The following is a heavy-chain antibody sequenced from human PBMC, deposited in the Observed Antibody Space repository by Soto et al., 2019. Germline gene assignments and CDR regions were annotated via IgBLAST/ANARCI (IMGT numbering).Heavy chain of an antibody. Sequence: EVQLLESGGGLVQPGGSLRLSCAASGFTFSSYAMSCVRQAPGKGLEWVSAISVSGGSTYYADSVKCRFTISRDNSKDTVDLEVSRVGGGETAVYYCEKELLDLWGSIAARRPEGGFDYWGQGTLVTVSS. CDR1: GFTFSSYA. V-gene: IGHV3-23*01. CDR3: EKELLDLWGSIAARRPEGGFDY. J-gene: IGHJ4*02. CDR2: ISVSGGST. D-gene: IGHD6-6*01.